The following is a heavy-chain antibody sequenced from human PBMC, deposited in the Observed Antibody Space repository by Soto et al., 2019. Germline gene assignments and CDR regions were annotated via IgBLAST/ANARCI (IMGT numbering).Heavy chain of an antibody. CDR1: GLRFKSYS. CDR2: ISSSSSYI. Sequence: EVQLVESGGGLVKPGGSLRLSCAASGLRFKSYSMNWVRQAPGKGLEWVSYISSSSSYIYYADSVKGRFTISRDNAENSLYLQMNSLRAEDTAVYYCVRDIDGYSNWYEYGFDIWGQGTMVTVSS. J-gene: IGHJ3*02. D-gene: IGHD1-1*01. V-gene: IGHV3-21*05. CDR3: VRDIDGYSNWYEYGFDI.